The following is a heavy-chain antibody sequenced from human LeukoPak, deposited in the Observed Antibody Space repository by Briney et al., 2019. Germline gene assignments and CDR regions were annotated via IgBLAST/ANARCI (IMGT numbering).Heavy chain of an antibody. CDR2: IKSKTDGGTT. J-gene: IGHJ4*02. Sequence: GGSLRLSCAASGFTFSNAWMSWVRQAPGKGLEWVGRIKSKTDGGTTDYAAPVKGRFTISRDDSKNTLYLQMNSLKTEDTAVYYCTTTLVGATTLRGSVGYYFDYWGQGTLVTVSS. CDR1: GFTFSNAW. D-gene: IGHD1-26*01. V-gene: IGHV3-15*01. CDR3: TTTLVGATTLRGSVGYYFDY.